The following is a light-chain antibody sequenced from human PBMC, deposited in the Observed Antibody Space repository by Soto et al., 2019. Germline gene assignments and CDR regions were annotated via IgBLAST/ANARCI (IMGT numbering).Light chain of an antibody. CDR1: SSDVGGYTY. CDR3: SSYTGSSTREV. CDR2: EVN. V-gene: IGLV2-14*01. J-gene: IGLJ1*01. Sequence: QSALTQPASVSGSPRQSITISCTGASSDVGGYTYVSWYQQHPGKAPKLIIYEVNNRPSGDSHRFSGSKSGNTASLTISGLQAEDEADYYCSSYTGSSTREVFVTATKLTVL.